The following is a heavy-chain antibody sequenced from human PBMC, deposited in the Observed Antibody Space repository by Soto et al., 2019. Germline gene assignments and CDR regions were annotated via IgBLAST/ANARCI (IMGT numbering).Heavy chain of an antibody. D-gene: IGHD1-26*01. Sequence: QVQLVQSGAEVKKPGASVKVSCKASGYTFTNFGISWVRQAPGQGLEWMVWISAYNGNTNYAHNAQGRVTMTTATSTSTAYLELRSLRSADTAVYSCARAGTPIDYWGQGTLVTVSS. CDR3: ARAGTPIDY. V-gene: IGHV1-18*01. CDR2: ISAYNGNT. CDR1: GYTFTNFG. J-gene: IGHJ4*02.